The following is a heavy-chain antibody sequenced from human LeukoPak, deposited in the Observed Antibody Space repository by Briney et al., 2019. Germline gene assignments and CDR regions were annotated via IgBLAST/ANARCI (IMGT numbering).Heavy chain of an antibody. CDR1: GYTFTGYY. V-gene: IGHV1-2*02. CDR2: INPNSGGT. Sequence: GASVKVSCKASGYTFTGYYMHWVRPAPGQGLEWMGWINPNSGGTNYAQKFQGRVTMTRDTSISTAYMELSRLRSDDTAVYYCARVMIFGVPHRWFDPWGQGTLVTVSS. D-gene: IGHD3-3*01. CDR3: ARVMIFGVPHRWFDP. J-gene: IGHJ5*02.